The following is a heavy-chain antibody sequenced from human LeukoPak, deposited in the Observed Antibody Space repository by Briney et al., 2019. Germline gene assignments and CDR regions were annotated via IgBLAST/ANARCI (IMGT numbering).Heavy chain of an antibody. D-gene: IGHD3-10*01. CDR1: GGSISSYY. V-gene: IGHV4-59*01. CDR3: ARAYYYGSGSYGLDY. CDR2: IYSSGST. J-gene: IGHJ4*02. Sequence: SETLSLTCTVSGGSISSYYWSWIRQPPGKGLEWIGYIYSSGSTNYNPSLKSRLTISVDASKNQSSLKLTSVTAADTAVYYCARAYYYGSGSYGLDYWGQGTLVTVSS.